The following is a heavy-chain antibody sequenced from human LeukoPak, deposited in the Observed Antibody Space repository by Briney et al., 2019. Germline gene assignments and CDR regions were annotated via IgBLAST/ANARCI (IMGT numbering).Heavy chain of an antibody. CDR2: INHSGST. V-gene: IGHV4-34*01. CDR3: AREFDRDIVVVPAAAFDP. CDR1: GGSFSGYY. D-gene: IGHD2-2*01. J-gene: IGHJ5*02. Sequence: SETLSLTCAVYGGSFSGYYWSWIRQPPGKGLEWMGEINHSGSTNYNPSLKSRVTISVDTSKNQLSLKLSSVTAADTAVYYCAREFDRDIVVVPAAAFDPWGQGTLVTVSS.